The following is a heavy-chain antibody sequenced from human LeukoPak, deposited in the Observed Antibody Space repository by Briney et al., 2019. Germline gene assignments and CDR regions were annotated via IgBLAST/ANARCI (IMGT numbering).Heavy chain of an antibody. D-gene: IGHD3-22*01. CDR3: ARGDSSGCHPLFDY. J-gene: IGHJ4*02. CDR2: INPNSGGT. CDR1: GYTFTGYY. Sequence: GASVKVSCKASGYTFTGYYMHWVRQAPGQGLEWMGWINPNSGGTNYAQKFQGRVTMTRDTSISTAYMELSRLRSDDTAVYYCARGDSSGCHPLFDYWGQGTLVTVSS. V-gene: IGHV1-2*02.